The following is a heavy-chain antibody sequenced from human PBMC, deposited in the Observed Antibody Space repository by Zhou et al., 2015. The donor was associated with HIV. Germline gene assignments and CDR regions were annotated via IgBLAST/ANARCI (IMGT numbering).Heavy chain of an antibody. D-gene: IGHD3-10*01. CDR1: GGTFSSYA. Sequence: QVQLVQSGAEVKKPGSSVKVSCKASGGTFSSYAISWVRQAPGQGLEWMGGIIPIFGTANYAQKFQGRVTITADESTSTAYMELSSLRSEDTAVYYCFMVTMVRGVKGFYYYYGMDVVGPRDHGHRLL. J-gene: IGHJ6*02. CDR3: FMVTMVRGVKGFYYYYGMDV. V-gene: IGHV1-69*01. CDR2: IIPIFGTA.